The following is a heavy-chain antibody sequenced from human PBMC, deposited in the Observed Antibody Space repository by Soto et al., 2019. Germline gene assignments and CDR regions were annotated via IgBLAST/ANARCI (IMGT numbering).Heavy chain of an antibody. V-gene: IGHV1-69*13. CDR3: ERERPKYYYDSSGTQPPDY. Sequence: SVKVSCKASGGTFSSYAISWVRQAPGQGLEWMGGIIPIFGTANYAQKFQGRVTITADESTSTAYMELSSLRSEDTAVYYCERERPKYYYDSSGTQPPDYWGQGTLVTVSS. D-gene: IGHD3-22*01. CDR1: GGTFSSYA. CDR2: IIPIFGTA. J-gene: IGHJ4*02.